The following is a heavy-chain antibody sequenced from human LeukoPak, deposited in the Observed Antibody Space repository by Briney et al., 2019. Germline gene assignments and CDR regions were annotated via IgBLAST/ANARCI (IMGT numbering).Heavy chain of an antibody. CDR3: ARGPLPWGSLDY. D-gene: IGHD3-16*01. CDR1: GFTFSSYG. Sequence: GGFLRLSCAASGFTFSSYGMHWVRQAPGKGLEWVAVIWYDESNKYYADSVKGRFTISRDNSKNTLYLQMNSLRAEDTAVYYCARGPLPWGSLDYWGQGTLVTVSS. V-gene: IGHV3-33*01. J-gene: IGHJ4*02. CDR2: IWYDESNK.